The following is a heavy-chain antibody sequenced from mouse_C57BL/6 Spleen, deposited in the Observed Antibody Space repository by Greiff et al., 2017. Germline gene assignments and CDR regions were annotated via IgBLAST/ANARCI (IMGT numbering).Heavy chain of an antibody. Sequence: VQLKQPGAELVKPGASVKVSCKASGYTFTSYWMHWVKQRPGQGLEWIGRIHPSDSDTNYNQKFKGKATLTVDKSSSTAYMQLSSLTSEDSAVYYCAIDYYGSSYDWFAYWGQGTLVTVSA. CDR1: GYTFTSYW. CDR2: IHPSDSDT. CDR3: AIDYYGSSYDWFAY. J-gene: IGHJ3*01. D-gene: IGHD1-1*01. V-gene: IGHV1-74*01.